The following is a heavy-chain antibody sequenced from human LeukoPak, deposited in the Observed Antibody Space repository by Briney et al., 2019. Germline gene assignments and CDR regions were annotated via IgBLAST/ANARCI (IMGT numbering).Heavy chain of an antibody. V-gene: IGHV1-46*03. CDR1: GYTFTSYY. D-gene: IGHD2-2*01. J-gene: IGHJ3*02. CDR2: INPSGGST. CDR3: AGDSQIVPAAAGAFDI. Sequence: GASVKVSCKASGYTFTSYYMHWVRQAPGQGLEWMGIINPSGGSTSYAQKFQGRVTMPRDTSTSTVYMELSSLRSEDTAVYYCAGDSQIVPAAAGAFDIWGQGTMVTVSS.